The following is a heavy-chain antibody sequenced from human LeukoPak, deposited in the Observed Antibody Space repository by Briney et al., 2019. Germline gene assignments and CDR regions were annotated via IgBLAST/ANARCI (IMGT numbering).Heavy chain of an antibody. J-gene: IGHJ4*02. D-gene: IGHD2-8*01. CDR3: ARDVVSYGYIDY. V-gene: IGHV4-38-2*02. CDR1: GYSITSGYY. Sequence: PSETLSLTCTVSGYSITSGYYWGWIRPPPGKGLEWIGSLWHGGSTYYNPSLKSRVTISVDTSNNQFSLSLRSVTAADTAVYYCARDVVSYGYIDYWGQGTLVTVSS. CDR2: LWHGGST.